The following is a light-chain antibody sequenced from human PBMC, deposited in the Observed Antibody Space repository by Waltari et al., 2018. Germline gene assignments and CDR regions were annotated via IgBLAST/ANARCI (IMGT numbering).Light chain of an antibody. CDR3: GTWDTSLSAVV. CDR1: SSNIGTNY. Sequence: QSVLTQPPSVSTAPGQKVTISCSGSSSNIGTNYVSWYQQVPGTAPKLLIYDNGNRPSGIPDRCSGSKSGTSATLGITGLQTGDEADYYCGTWDTSLSAVVFGGVTKLTVL. J-gene: IGLJ2*01. V-gene: IGLV1-51*01. CDR2: DNG.